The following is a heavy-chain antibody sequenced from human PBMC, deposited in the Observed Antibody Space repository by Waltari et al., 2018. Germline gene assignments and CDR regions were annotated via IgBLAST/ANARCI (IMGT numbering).Heavy chain of an antibody. Sequence: VQLQESGPGLVKPSETLSLTCTVSGYSIRSTYYWGWIRQSPGKGLEWIGSIFHSGSTYDNPSLKSRVTISVDTSKNQFSLKLSSVTAADTAVYYCATDPSYYGSGTYWAGWFDPWGQGTLVTVSS. D-gene: IGHD3-10*01. CDR3: ATDPSYYGSGTYWAGWFDP. V-gene: IGHV4-38-2*02. J-gene: IGHJ5*02. CDR1: GYSIRSTYY. CDR2: IFHSGST.